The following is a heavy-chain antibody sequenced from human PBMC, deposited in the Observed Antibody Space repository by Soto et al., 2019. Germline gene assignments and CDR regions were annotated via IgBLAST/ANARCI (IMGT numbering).Heavy chain of an antibody. D-gene: IGHD6-6*01. CDR1: GFTFSSYA. Sequence: PGGSLRLSCAASGFTFSSYAMHWVRQAPGKGLEWVAVISYDGSNKYYADSVKGRFTISRDNSKNTLYLQMNSLRAEDTAVYYCARDDLPDSSSSVDWGQGTLVTVSS. J-gene: IGHJ4*02. V-gene: IGHV3-30-3*01. CDR2: ISYDGSNK. CDR3: ARDDLPDSSSSVD.